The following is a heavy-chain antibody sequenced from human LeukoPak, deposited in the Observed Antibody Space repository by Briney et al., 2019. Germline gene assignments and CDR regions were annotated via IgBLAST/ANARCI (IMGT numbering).Heavy chain of an antibody. CDR3: ARAKYYYGSGSYGSYYYYYGMDV. V-gene: IGHV4-39*01. D-gene: IGHD3-10*01. Sequence: PSETLSLTCTVSGDSISRSTYYWGWIRQPPGKGLEWIGNMHYSGSPNYNPSLRSRVTMSGDTSNNQLSLKLNSVTAADTAMYYCARAKYYYGSGSYGSYYYYYGMDVWGQGTTVTVSS. CDR2: MHYSGSP. CDR1: GDSISRSTYY. J-gene: IGHJ6*02.